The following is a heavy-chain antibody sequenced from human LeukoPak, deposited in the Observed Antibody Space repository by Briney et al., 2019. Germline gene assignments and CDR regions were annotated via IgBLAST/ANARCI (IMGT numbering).Heavy chain of an antibody. V-gene: IGHV1-69*13. Sequence: ASVKVSCKASGGTFNSYAISWVRQAPGQGLEWMGGIIPIFGTANYAQKFQGRVTITADESTSTAYMELSSLRSEDTAVYYCARAAYCGGDCSLSYFDYWGQGTLVTVSS. D-gene: IGHD2-21*02. CDR2: IIPIFGTA. CDR1: GGTFNSYA. J-gene: IGHJ4*02. CDR3: ARAAYCGGDCSLSYFDY.